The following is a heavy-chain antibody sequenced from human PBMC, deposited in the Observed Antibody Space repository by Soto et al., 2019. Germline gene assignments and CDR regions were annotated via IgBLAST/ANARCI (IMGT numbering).Heavy chain of an antibody. D-gene: IGHD2-15*01. CDR2: MNPSSGNT. CDR1: GYTFTSYY. Sequence: ASVKVSCKASGYTFTSYYMHWVRQAPGQGLEWMGRMNPSSGNTGYAQKFQGRVTMTRNTSISTAYMELSSLRSEDTAVYYCARGAYCSGGSCYPAGLGYWGQGTLVTVSS. CDR3: ARGAYCSGGSCYPAGLGY. V-gene: IGHV1-8*02. J-gene: IGHJ4*02.